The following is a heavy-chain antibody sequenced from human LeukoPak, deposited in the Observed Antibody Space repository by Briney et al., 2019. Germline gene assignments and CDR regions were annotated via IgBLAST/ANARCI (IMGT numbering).Heavy chain of an antibody. V-gene: IGHV4-4*09. CDR1: DGSISTYY. Sequence: SETLSLTCTVSDGSISTYYWSWIRQPPGKGLDWLGYIYHSGRTNYNPSLKSRVTISVDTSKNQFALKLSSVTAADTAVYYCARSYCGSDCSSGGGIVDYWGQGTLVTVSS. CDR2: IYHSGRT. CDR3: ARSYCGSDCSSGGGIVDY. D-gene: IGHD2-21*02. J-gene: IGHJ4*02.